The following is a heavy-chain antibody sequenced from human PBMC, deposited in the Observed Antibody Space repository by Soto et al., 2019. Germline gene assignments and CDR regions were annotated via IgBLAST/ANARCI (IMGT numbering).Heavy chain of an antibody. D-gene: IGHD4-4*01. CDR3: ARSVTTHGYYYYYGMDV. CDR2: IIPIFGTA. CDR1: GSTSSLYA. V-gene: IGHV1-69*13. Sequence: VASMKVSYTASGSTSSLYAISWKRQAPGLGLEWMGGIIPIFGTANYAQKFQGRVTITADESTSTAYKELSSLRSAATALYYCARSVTTHGYYYYYGMDVWGQGTTVTVSS. J-gene: IGHJ6*02.